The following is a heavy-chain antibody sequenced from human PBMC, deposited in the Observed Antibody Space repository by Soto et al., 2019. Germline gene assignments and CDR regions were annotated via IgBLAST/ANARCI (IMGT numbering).Heavy chain of an antibody. Sequence: SVKVSCKASGGTFSSYAISWVRQAPGQGLEWMGGIIPIFGTANYAQKLQGRVTITADESTSTAYMELSSLRFEDTAVYYCAREPEQSIYCGGDCQLMGYWGQGALVTVSS. CDR2: IIPIFGTA. CDR3: AREPEQSIYCGGDCQLMGY. D-gene: IGHD2-21*02. J-gene: IGHJ4*02. V-gene: IGHV1-69*13. CDR1: GGTFSSYA.